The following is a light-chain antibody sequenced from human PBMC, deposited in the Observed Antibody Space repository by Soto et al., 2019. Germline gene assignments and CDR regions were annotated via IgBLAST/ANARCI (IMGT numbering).Light chain of an antibody. CDR3: SSYTSTNTPVV. CDR2: EVS. Sequence: QSALTQPASVSGSPGQSIAISCTGTSSDIGGYNYVSWYQQHPDKAPKLMIYEVSNRPSGVSNRFSGSKSGNTASLTISGLQAEDEAHYYCSSYTSTNTPVVFGGGTKLTVL. CDR1: SSDIGGYNY. J-gene: IGLJ2*01. V-gene: IGLV2-14*01.